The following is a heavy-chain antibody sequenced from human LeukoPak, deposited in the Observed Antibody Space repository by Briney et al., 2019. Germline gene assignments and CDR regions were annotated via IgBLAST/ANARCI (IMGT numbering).Heavy chain of an antibody. CDR3: ARGFLRWNRNYYYYMDV. CDR1: GGSISSYY. Sequence: SETLSLTCTVSGGSISSYYWSWIRQPPGKGLEWIAYIYYSGSTNYNPSLKSRVTISVDTSKNQFSLKLSSVTAADTAVYYCARGFLRWNRNYYYYMDVWGKGTTVTVSS. V-gene: IGHV4-59*08. D-gene: IGHD1-1*01. J-gene: IGHJ6*03. CDR2: IYYSGST.